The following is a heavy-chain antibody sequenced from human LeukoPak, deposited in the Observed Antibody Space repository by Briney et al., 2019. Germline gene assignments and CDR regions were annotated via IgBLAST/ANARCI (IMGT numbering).Heavy chain of an antibody. CDR3: AKSRTTQTSPFDY. V-gene: IGHV3-30*02. Sequence: PGGSLRLSCATSGFTFSTYGMHWVRQAPGKGLEWVAFIWSDGDNKYYADSVKGRFTISRDNSKNTLYLQVNSLRAEDTALYYCAKSRTTQTSPFDYWGQGTLVTVSS. D-gene: IGHD1-1*01. CDR2: IWSDGDNK. CDR1: GFTFSTYG. J-gene: IGHJ4*02.